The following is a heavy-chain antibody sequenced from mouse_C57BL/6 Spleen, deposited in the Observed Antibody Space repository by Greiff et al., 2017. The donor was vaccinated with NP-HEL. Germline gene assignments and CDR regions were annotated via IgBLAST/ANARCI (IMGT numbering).Heavy chain of an antibody. CDR1: GFSLTSYG. V-gene: IGHV2-5*01. D-gene: IGHD2-2*01. CDR2: IWRGGST. CDR3: AKEGWLRDYAMDY. Sequence: QVQLQQSGPGLVQPSQSLSITCTVSGFSLTSYGVHWVRQSPGKGLEWLGVIWRGGSTDYNAAFMSRLSITKDNSKSQVFFKMNSLQADDTAIYYCAKEGWLRDYAMDYWGQGTSVTVSS. J-gene: IGHJ4*01.